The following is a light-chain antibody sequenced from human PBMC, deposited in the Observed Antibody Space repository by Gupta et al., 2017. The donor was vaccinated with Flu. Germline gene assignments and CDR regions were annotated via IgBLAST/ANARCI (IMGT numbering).Light chain of an antibody. J-gene: IGLJ1*01. V-gene: IGLV2-14*01. CDR2: DVS. Sequence: QSALTQPASVSVSPGQTITISCTGTSSDVSRSDSVPWYQQHPGQAPKLLIYDVSSRPSGVSSRFSGSKSGNTASLTISGLQAEDETDYYCSSYTSISTFYVFGTGTKVTVL. CDR3: SSYTSISTFYV. CDR1: SSDVSRSDS.